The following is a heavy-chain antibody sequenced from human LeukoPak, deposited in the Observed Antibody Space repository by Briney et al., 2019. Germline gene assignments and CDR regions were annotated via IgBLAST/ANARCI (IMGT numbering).Heavy chain of an antibody. CDR2: INPNSGST. CDR3: SMYVGHCCDRSGYYRSV. D-gene: IGHD3-22*01. V-gene: IGHV1-2*02. CDR1: GYTFTGYY. J-gene: IGHJ4*02. Sequence: ASVKVSCKASGYTFTGYYMHWVRQAPGQGLEWMGSINPNSGSTNYAQTFQGRVTMTRDTSTSTAYMELSRLRSDDTAVYYCSMYVGHCCDRSGYYRSVWGEGPRVTVSS.